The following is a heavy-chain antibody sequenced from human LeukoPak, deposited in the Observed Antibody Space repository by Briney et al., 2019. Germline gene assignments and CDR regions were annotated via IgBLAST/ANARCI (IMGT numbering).Heavy chain of an antibody. CDR3: ARDLGLGAAAGTFDY. D-gene: IGHD6-13*01. V-gene: IGHV3-30*03. CDR2: ISYDGYNK. CDR1: GFTFSSYG. Sequence: QAGGSLRLSCAASGFTFSSYGMHWVRQAPGKGLEWVAVISYDGYNKYYADSVKGRFTISRDISKNTLYLQMNSLRPEDTAVYYCARDLGLGAAAGTFDYWGQGTLVTVSS. J-gene: IGHJ4*02.